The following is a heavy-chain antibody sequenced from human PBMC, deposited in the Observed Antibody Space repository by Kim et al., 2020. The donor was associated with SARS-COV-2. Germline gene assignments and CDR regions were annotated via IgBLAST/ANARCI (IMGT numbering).Heavy chain of an antibody. CDR2: IKQDGSEK. V-gene: IGHV3-7*01. CDR1: GFTFSSYW. Sequence: GGSLRLSCAASGFTFSSYWMSWVRQAPGKGLEWVANIKQDGSEKYYVDSVKGRFTISRDNAKNSLYLQMNSLRAEDTAVYYCARFRREKYSSCAFGDYWGQGTLVTVSS. CDR3: ARFRREKYSSCAFGDY. J-gene: IGHJ4*02. D-gene: IGHD6-6*01.